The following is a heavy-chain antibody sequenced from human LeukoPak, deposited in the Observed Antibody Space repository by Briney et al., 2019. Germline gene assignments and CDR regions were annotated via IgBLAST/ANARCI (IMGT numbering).Heavy chain of an antibody. V-gene: IGHV4-38-2*01. D-gene: IGHD2-2*01. CDR1: SYSISSGYY. CDR3: ARRGQGYCSSTRCYLPLEY. J-gene: IGHJ4*02. CDR2: IYHSGNT. Sequence: SETLSLTCAVSSYSISSGYYWDWIRPPPGKGLEWLGSIYHSGNTYYNPSLKSRVTISVDTSANHFSLRLSSVTAADTAVYYCARRGQGYCSSTRCYLPLEYWGQGTLVTVPS.